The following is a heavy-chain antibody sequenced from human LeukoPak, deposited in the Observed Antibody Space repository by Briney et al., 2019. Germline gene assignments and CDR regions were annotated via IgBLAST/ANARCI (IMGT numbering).Heavy chain of an antibody. D-gene: IGHD2-2*01. J-gene: IGHJ4*02. CDR1: GISISSYY. V-gene: IGHV4-59*12. CDR3: ARGGYVGMPGLDY. CDR2: IYYSGST. Sequence: SVTLSLTCTVSGISISSYYWSWIRQPPGKGLEWIGYIYYSGSTNYNPSLKSRVTISVDTSKNQFSLKLSSVTAADTAVYYCARGGYVGMPGLDYWGQGTLVTVSS.